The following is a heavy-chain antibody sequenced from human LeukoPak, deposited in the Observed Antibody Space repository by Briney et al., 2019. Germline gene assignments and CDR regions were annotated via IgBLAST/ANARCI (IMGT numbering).Heavy chain of an antibody. D-gene: IGHD7-27*01. V-gene: IGHV1-69*06. Sequence: SVKVSCKASGGTFSSYAISWVRQAPGQGLEWMGGIIPIFGTANYAQKFQGRVTMTEDTSTDTAYMELSSLRSDDTAVYYCAGDDYMDVWGKGTAVTVSS. CDR2: IIPIFGTA. CDR3: AGDDYMDV. J-gene: IGHJ6*03. CDR1: GGTFSSYA.